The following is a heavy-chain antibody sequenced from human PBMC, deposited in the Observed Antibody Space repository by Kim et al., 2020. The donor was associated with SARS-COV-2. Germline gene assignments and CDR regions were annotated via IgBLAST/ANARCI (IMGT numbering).Heavy chain of an antibody. Sequence: NYNPSLKSRVTISVDTSKNQFSLKLSSVTAADTAVYYCASSHDSSGYYVYWGQGTLVTVSS. J-gene: IGHJ4*02. D-gene: IGHD3-22*01. V-gene: IGHV4-34*01. CDR3: ASSHDSSGYYVY.